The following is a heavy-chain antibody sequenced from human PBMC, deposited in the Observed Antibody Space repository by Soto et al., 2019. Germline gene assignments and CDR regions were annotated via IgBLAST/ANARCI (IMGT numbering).Heavy chain of an antibody. D-gene: IGHD3-3*01. CDR1: GYTFTSYG. J-gene: IGHJ6*02. CDR3: ARVLRFLEWLLSDYYYYVMDV. CDR2: ISAYNGNT. V-gene: IGHV1-18*01. Sequence: GASVKVSCKASGYTFTSYGISWVRQAPGQGLEWMGWISAYNGNTNYAQKLQGRVTMTTDTSTSTAYMELRSLRSDDTAVYYCARVLRFLEWLLSDYYYYVMDVWGQGTTVTVSS.